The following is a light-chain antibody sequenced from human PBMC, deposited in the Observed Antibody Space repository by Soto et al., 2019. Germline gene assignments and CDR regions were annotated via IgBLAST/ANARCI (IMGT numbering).Light chain of an antibody. CDR3: QQYGSSLTWT. CDR2: GAS. V-gene: IGKV3-20*01. Sequence: EIVLTQSPGTLSLSPGERATLSCMASQNVSSHYLTWYQQKPRQAPSLLIYGASSRATGIPDRFSGSGSGTDFTLTISRLEPEDFAVYYCQQYGSSLTWTFGQGTKVDI. J-gene: IGKJ1*01. CDR1: QNVSSHY.